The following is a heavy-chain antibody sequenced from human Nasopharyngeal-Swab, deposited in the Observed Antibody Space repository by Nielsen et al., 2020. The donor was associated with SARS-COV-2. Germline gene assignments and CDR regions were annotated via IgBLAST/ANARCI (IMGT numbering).Heavy chain of an antibody. J-gene: IGHJ4*02. D-gene: IGHD3-3*01. Sequence: ARQAPGQGGEWMGGIIPIFGTANYAQKFQGRVTITADESTSTAYMELSSLRSEDTAVYYCARGGITIFGVVSNLDYWGQGTLVTVSS. CDR2: IIPIFGTA. CDR3: ARGGITIFGVVSNLDY. V-gene: IGHV1-69*01.